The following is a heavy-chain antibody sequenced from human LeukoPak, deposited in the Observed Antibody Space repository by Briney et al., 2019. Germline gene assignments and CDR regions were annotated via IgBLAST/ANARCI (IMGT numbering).Heavy chain of an antibody. V-gene: IGHV3-30*02. CDR3: AKVGCSSTSCLPYYFDY. CDR1: GFTFSSYG. Sequence: GGSLRLSCAASGFTFSSYGMHWVRQAPGKGLEWVAFIRYDGSNKYYADSVKGRFTISRDNSKNTLYLQMNSLRAEDTAVYYCAKVGCSSTSCLPYYFDYWGQGTLVTVSS. D-gene: IGHD2-2*01. J-gene: IGHJ4*02. CDR2: IRYDGSNK.